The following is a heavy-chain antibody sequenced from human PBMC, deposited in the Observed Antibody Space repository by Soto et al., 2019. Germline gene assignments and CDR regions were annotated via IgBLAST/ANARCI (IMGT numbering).Heavy chain of an antibody. CDR2: ISGSGGST. CDR1: GFTFSSYA. D-gene: IGHD5-12*01. V-gene: IGHV3-23*01. Sequence: GESLKISCAASGFTFSSYAMSWVRQAPGKGLEWVSAISGSGGSTYYADSVKGRFTISRDNSKNTLYLQMNSLRAEDTAVYYCAKDRGGGGYSGYGYFDYWGQGTLVTVSS. J-gene: IGHJ4*02. CDR3: AKDRGGGGYSGYGYFDY.